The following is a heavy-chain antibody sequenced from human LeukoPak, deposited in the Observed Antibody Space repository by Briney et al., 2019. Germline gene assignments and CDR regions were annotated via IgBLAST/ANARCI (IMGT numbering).Heavy chain of an antibody. Sequence: GGSLRLSCAASGFTFSSYALTWVRQPPGKGLEWVSAISGSGGSTYYADSVKGRFTISRDNSKNTLYLQMNSLRAEDTAVYYCAKWRSIFGVVIEYNWFDPWGQGTLVTVSS. J-gene: IGHJ5*02. V-gene: IGHV3-23*01. CDR2: ISGSGGST. CDR1: GFTFSSYA. CDR3: AKWRSIFGVVIEYNWFDP. D-gene: IGHD3-3*01.